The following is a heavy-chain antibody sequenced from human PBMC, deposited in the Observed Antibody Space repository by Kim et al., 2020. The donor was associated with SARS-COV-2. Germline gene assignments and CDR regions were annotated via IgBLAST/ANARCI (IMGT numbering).Heavy chain of an antibody. J-gene: IGHJ6*02. Sequence: GGSLRLSCAASGFTFDDYGMSWVRQAPGKGLEWVSGINWNGGSTGYGDSVKGRFTISRDNAKNSLYLQMNSLRAEDTALYYCARGYGSGSYYGMDVWGQGTTISVSS. CDR3: ARGYGSGSYYGMDV. V-gene: IGHV3-20*04. CDR1: GFTFDDYG. CDR2: INWNGGST. D-gene: IGHD3-10*01.